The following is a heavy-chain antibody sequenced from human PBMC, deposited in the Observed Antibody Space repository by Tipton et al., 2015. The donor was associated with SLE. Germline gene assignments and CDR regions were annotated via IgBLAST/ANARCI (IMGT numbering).Heavy chain of an antibody. D-gene: IGHD2-2*02. J-gene: IGHJ4*02. Sequence: LRLSCAVYGGSFSGYYWSWIRQPPGKGLEWIGEINHSGSTNYNPSLKSRVTISVDTSKSQFSLKLSSVTAADTAVYYCARGPYCSSTSCYTADDWGQGTLVTVSS. CDR3: ARGPYCSSTSCYTADD. V-gene: IGHV4-34*01. CDR1: GGSFSGYY. CDR2: INHSGST.